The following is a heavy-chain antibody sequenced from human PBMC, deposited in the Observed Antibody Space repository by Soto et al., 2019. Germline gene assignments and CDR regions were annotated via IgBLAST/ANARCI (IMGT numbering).Heavy chain of an antibody. Sequence: EVQLLESGGGLVQPGGSLRLSCAASGFTFSSYAMSWVRQASGKGLEWVSAISGSGGSTYYADSVKGRFTISRDNSKNTMYLQMNSLRAEDTAVYYCAKCGYSSSCMFDYWGQGTLVTVSS. J-gene: IGHJ4*02. CDR1: GFTFSSYA. D-gene: IGHD6-13*01. V-gene: IGHV3-23*01. CDR2: ISGSGGST. CDR3: AKCGYSSSCMFDY.